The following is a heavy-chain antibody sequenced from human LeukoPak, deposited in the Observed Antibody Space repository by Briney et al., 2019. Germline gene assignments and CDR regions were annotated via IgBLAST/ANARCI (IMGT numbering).Heavy chain of an antibody. Sequence: ASVKVSCKASGYTFTGYYMHWVRQAPGQGLEWMGRINPNSGGTNYAQKFQGRVTMTRDTSISTAYMELNRLRSDDTAVYYCVVFPYYDFWSGSINWFDPWGQGTLVTVSS. V-gene: IGHV1-2*06. CDR1: GYTFTGYY. CDR2: INPNSGGT. J-gene: IGHJ5*02. D-gene: IGHD3-3*01. CDR3: VVFPYYDFWSGSINWFDP.